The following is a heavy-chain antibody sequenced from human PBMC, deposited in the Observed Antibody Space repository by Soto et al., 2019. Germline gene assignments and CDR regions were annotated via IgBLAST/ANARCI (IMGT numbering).Heavy chain of an antibody. D-gene: IGHD3-10*01. V-gene: IGHV3-74*01. J-gene: IGHJ4*02. CDR3: TRDTYGPDDH. Sequence: EVQLVESGGGTVQPGGSLRLSCAASGYTFSTYWMHWVRQAPGKGLVWVSRINPESTTINYADSVRGRFTISRDNATNTLALQMSSLRAEDTAVYYCTRDTYGPDDHWGQGTLVTVSP. CDR2: INPESTTI. CDR1: GYTFSTYW.